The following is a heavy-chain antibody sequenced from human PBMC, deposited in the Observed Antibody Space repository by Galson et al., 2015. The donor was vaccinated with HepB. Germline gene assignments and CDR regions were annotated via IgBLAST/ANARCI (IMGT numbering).Heavy chain of an antibody. D-gene: IGHD3-10*01. V-gene: IGHV5-51*03. Sequence: QSGAEVKKPGESLKISCKDSGYSFTRYWIGWVRQMPGKGLEWVGIIYPGDSDTRFSPSFQGQVTISADKSISTAYLQWSSLKASDTAMYYCARPPYYYGPGIYSLDYWGQGTLVTVSS. CDR3: ARPPYYYGPGIYSLDY. CDR2: IYPGDSDT. CDR1: GYSFTRYW. J-gene: IGHJ4*02.